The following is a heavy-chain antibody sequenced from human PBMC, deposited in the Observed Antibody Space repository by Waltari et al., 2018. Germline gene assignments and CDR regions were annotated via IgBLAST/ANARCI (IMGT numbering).Heavy chain of an antibody. V-gene: IGHV3-7*01. CDR3: VGWNDPINS. J-gene: IGHJ4*02. CDR2: IGPDGSDK. Sequence: EAQLVQSGGGLVQPGGSLTLSCAASGFTISRFWMTWTRPAPGQGLQWVAHIGPDGSDKYYVDSVKGRFTISRDNAENSLLLQMSSLRVEDTALYYCVGWNDPINSWGQGTLVAVSS. CDR1: GFTISRFW. D-gene: IGHD1-1*01.